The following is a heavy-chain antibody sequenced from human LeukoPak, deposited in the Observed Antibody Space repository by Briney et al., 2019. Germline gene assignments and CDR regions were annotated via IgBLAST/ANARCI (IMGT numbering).Heavy chain of an antibody. V-gene: IGHV3-30*04. CDR1: GFTFSSYA. CDR2: ISYDGSNK. J-gene: IGHJ6*04. CDR3: ARGRNASYYYGMDV. Sequence: PGGSLRLSCAASGFTFSSYAMHWVRQAPGKGLEWVAVISYDGSNKYYADSVKGRFTISRDNSKNTLYLQMNRLRAEDTAVYYCARGRNASYYYGMDVWGKGTTVTVSS.